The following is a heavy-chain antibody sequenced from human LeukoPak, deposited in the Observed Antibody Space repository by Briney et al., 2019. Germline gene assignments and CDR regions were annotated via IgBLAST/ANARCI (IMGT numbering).Heavy chain of an antibody. Sequence: ASVKVSCKVSGYTFTGYYMHWVQQAPGKGLEWMGLVDPEDGETIYAEKFQGRVTITADTSTDTAYMELSSLRSEDTAVYYCATENYYDSSGFKDWGQGTLVTVSS. CDR3: ATENYYDSSGFKD. CDR2: VDPEDGET. V-gene: IGHV1-69-2*01. D-gene: IGHD3-22*01. CDR1: GYTFTGYY. J-gene: IGHJ4*02.